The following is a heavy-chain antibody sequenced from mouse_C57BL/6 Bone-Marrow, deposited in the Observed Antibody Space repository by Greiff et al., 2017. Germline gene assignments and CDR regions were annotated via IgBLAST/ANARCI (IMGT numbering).Heavy chain of an antibody. V-gene: IGHV8-12*01. CDR1: GFSLSTSGMG. D-gene: IGHD2-13*01. J-gene: IGHJ1*03. CDR3: ARRGGDGRYWYFDV. Sequence: QVTLKESGPGILQSSQTLSLTCSFSGFSLSTSGMGVSWIRQPSGKGLEWLAHIYWDDDTRSNPSLKSRLTISKDTSRNQVFLKITSVDTADTATYYCARRGGDGRYWYFDVWGTGTTVTVSS. CDR2: IYWDDDT.